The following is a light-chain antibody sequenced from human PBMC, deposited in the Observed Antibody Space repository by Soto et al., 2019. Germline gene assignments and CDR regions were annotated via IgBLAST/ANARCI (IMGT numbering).Light chain of an antibody. Sequence: QSALTQPPSASGSPGQSVTISCTGTSSDVGGYNYVSWYQQHPGKAPKLMIYEVSKRPSGVPDRLSGSKSGNTASLTVSGLQVEDEADYYCASYTGSDTMVFGGGTQLTVL. J-gene: IGLJ2*01. CDR2: EVS. V-gene: IGLV2-8*01. CDR1: SSDVGGYNY. CDR3: ASYTGSDTMV.